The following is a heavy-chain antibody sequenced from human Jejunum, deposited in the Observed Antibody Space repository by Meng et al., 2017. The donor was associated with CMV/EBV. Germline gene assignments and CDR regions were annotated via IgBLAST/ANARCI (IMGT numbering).Heavy chain of an antibody. CDR2: IYYGTT. V-gene: IGHV4-61*01. CDR1: GGSVNSVSYY. J-gene: IGHJ4*02. CDR3: ARGGHWSRYFPD. D-gene: IGHD1-1*01. Sequence: CSVSGGSVNSVSYYWIWIRQPPGKGLEWIGYIYYGTTNYNPSLQSRVTISGDASKNQFSLKLTSVTAADTAVYFCARGGHWSRYFPDWGQGHLVTVSS.